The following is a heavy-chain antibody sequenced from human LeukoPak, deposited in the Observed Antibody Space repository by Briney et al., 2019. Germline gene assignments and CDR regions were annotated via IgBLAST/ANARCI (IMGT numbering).Heavy chain of an antibody. V-gene: IGHV3-15*01. Sequence: PGGALTLSCAASGFTFSNAWMSWVRQAPGKGLDWVGRIKSKTDGGTTDYAAPVKGRFTISRDDSKNTLYLQMNSLKTEDTAVYYCTTEAMITFEGVIDIFDYWGQGTLVTVSS. CDR3: TTEAMITFEGVIDIFDY. J-gene: IGHJ4*02. CDR2: IKSKTDGGTT. CDR1: GFTFSNAW. D-gene: IGHD3-16*02.